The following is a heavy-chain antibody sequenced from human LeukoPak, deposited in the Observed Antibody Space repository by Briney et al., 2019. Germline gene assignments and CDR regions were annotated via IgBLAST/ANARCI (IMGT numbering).Heavy chain of an antibody. V-gene: IGHV3-23*01. D-gene: IGHD3-10*01. CDR1: GFTFSSYA. Sequence: GGFLRLSCAASGFTFSSYAMSWVRQAPGKGLEWVSAISGSGGSTYYADSVKGRFTISRDNSKNTLYLQMNSLRAEDTAVYYCAKDRTLLWFGESPDAFDIWGQGTMVTVSS. CDR2: ISGSGGST. J-gene: IGHJ3*02. CDR3: AKDRTLLWFGESPDAFDI.